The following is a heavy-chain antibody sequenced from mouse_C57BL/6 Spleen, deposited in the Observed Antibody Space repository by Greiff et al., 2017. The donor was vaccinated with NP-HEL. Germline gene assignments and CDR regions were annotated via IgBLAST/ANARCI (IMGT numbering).Heavy chain of an antibody. J-gene: IGHJ4*01. CDR1: GFTFSDYY. V-gene: IGHV5-16*01. D-gene: IGHD2-3*01. CDR2: INSDGSST. Sequence: EVMLVESEGGLVQPGSSMKLSCTASGFTFSDYYMAWVRQVPEKGLEWVANINSDGSSTYYLDSLKSRFIISRDNAKNILYLQMSSLKSEDTATYYCARVFYSRAMDYWGQGTSVTVSS. CDR3: ARVFYSRAMDY.